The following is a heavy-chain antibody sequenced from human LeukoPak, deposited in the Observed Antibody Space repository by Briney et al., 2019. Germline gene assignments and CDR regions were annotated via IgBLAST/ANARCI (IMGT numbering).Heavy chain of an antibody. Sequence: GGSLRLSCAASGFTFSSSAMNWVRQAPGKGLEWVANIKQDGSEKYYVDSVKGRFTVSRDNAKNSLYLQMSSLRAEDTAVYYCARHWHHAFDIWGQGTMVTVSS. CDR2: IKQDGSEK. CDR1: GFTFSSSA. V-gene: IGHV3-7*01. J-gene: IGHJ3*02. CDR3: ARHWHHAFDI.